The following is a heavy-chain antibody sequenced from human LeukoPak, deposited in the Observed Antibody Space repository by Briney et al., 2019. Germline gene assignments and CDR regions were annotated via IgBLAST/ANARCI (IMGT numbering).Heavy chain of an antibody. CDR3: ARTPRIFGVVIYAFDI. CDR1: GFTFTKYW. D-gene: IGHD3-3*01. J-gene: IGHJ3*02. Sequence: PGDSLRLSCAASGFTFTKYWMTWVRQAPGKGLEWVDNIKQDGSDKNYMDSVKGRFTISRDNTKNSLYLQMNSLRAEDTAVYYCARTPRIFGVVIYAFDIWGQGQWSPSLQ. CDR2: IKQDGSDK. V-gene: IGHV3-7*01.